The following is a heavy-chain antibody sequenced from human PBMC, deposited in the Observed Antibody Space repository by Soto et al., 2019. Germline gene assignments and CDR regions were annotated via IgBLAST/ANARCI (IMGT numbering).Heavy chain of an antibody. CDR2: RYTSGGT. CDR3: ARLRNWCFDL. Sequence: QVQLQESGPGLVKPSETLSLTCTVSDDSISNYYWGWIRQPAGEGLEWIGRRYTSGGTYYNPSLQSRVTMSLDTSENQFSPKLTSVTAADTAVYYCARLRNWCFDLWGRGTLVTVSS. V-gene: IGHV4-4*07. J-gene: IGHJ2*01. CDR1: DDSISNYY.